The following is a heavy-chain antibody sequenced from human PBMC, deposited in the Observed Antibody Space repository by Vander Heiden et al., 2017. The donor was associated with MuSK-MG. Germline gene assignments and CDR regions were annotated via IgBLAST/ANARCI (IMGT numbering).Heavy chain of an antibody. J-gene: IGHJ3*02. Sequence: EVQLVESGGGLVQPGGSLRLSCAASGFTFSSYSMNWVRQAPGKGLEWVSYISSSSSTIYYADSVKGRFTISRDNAENSLYLQMNSLRAEDTAVYYCARSVYYYDSSGYFGVAAFDIWGQGTMVTVSS. CDR1: GFTFSSYS. D-gene: IGHD3-22*01. V-gene: IGHV3-48*01. CDR3: ARSVYYYDSSGYFGVAAFDI. CDR2: ISSSSSTI.